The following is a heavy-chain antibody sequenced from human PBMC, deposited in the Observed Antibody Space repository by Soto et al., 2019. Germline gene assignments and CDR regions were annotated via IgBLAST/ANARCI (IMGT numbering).Heavy chain of an antibody. V-gene: IGHV1-69*01. CDR1: GGTFMSYS. Sequence: QVQLVQSGAEVKKPGSSVKVSCKASGGTFMSYSISWVRQAPGQGLEWMGGIIPIFDITNYAQQFQGRVTITAAESTSTAYMELSSLGSDDTAVYYCARPDEGGYSSNHHYYYALDVWGQGTTVTV. CDR3: ARPDEGGYSSNHHYYYALDV. D-gene: IGHD3-22*01. CDR2: IIPIFDIT. J-gene: IGHJ6*02.